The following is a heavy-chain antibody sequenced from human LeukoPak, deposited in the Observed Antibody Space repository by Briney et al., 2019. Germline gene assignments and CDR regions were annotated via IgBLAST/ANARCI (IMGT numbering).Heavy chain of an antibody. V-gene: IGHV4-59*08. CDR3: ARGGWSLDY. J-gene: IGHJ4*02. CDR2: VYYSGST. Sequence: SETLSLTCTVSGGSISSHYWSWFRQPPGKRLEWLGFVYYSGSTSYNPSLKSRITISVDTSKNQISLRVSSVTAADTAVYYCARGGWSLDYWGQGTLVTVSS. CDR1: GGSISSHY. D-gene: IGHD2-15*01.